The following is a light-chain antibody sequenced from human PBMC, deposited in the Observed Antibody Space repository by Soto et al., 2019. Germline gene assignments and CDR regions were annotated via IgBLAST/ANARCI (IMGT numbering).Light chain of an antibody. CDR2: EVT. Sequence: QSVLTQPASVSGSLGQSITISCSGTSSDIGYYNYFSWYQQHPGKAPRLIIYEVTHRPSGVPNRFSGSKSGNTASLTISGLQAEDEADYFCSSYTIFTARVFGTGTKVTVL. CDR3: SSYTIFTARV. J-gene: IGLJ1*01. V-gene: IGLV2-14*01. CDR1: SSDIGYYNY.